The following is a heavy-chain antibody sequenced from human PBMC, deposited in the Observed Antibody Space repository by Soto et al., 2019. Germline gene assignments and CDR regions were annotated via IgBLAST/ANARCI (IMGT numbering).Heavy chain of an antibody. D-gene: IGHD5-12*01. CDR1: GGSISSRSHY. Sequence: SETLSLTCTVSGGSISSRSHYWGWIRQPPGKGLEWIGDIFYSGNTYYNPSLKSRLTISVDASTNQFSLNLRSVTAADTAVYYCARRNGYDFGSNWFDPWSQGMQVTVSS. CDR2: IFYSGNT. CDR3: ARRNGYDFGSNWFDP. J-gene: IGHJ5*02. V-gene: IGHV4-39*01.